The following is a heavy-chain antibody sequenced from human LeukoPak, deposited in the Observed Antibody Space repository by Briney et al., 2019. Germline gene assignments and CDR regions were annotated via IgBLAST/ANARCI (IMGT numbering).Heavy chain of an antibody. Sequence: GGSLRLFCAASGFIFRNYEFNWVRQAPGKGLEWIAYISTSASTIYYADSVKGRFTISRDNAKNSLYLQMNSLRAEDTAVYYCSTAKFDNWGQGTLVTVSS. V-gene: IGHV3-48*03. CDR1: GFIFRNYE. CDR2: ISTSASTI. J-gene: IGHJ4*02. CDR3: STAKFDN.